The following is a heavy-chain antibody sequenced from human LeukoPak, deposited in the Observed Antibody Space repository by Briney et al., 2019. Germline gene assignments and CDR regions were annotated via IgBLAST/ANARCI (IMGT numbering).Heavy chain of an antibody. Sequence: GASVKVSCKASGYTFTGYYMHWVRQAPGQGLEWMGWINPNSGGTNYAQKFQGWVTMTRDTSISTAYMELSRLRSDDTAVYYCARVWGSGYDYYYGMDVWGQGTTVTVS. CDR1: GYTFTGYY. CDR2: INPNSGGT. J-gene: IGHJ6*02. V-gene: IGHV1-2*04. D-gene: IGHD2-15*01. CDR3: ARVWGSGYDYYYGMDV.